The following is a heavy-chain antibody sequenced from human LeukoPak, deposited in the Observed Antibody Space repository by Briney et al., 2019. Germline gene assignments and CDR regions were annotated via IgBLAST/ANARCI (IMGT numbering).Heavy chain of an antibody. CDR3: ARRGYGYYDSSGYYFGRAFDI. J-gene: IGHJ3*02. Sequence: SETLSLTCTVSGGSISSSSYYWGWIRQPPGKGLEWIGSIYYSGSTYYNPSLKSRVTISVDTSKNQFSLKLSSVTAADTAVYYCARRGYGYYDSSGYYFGRAFDIWGQGTMVTVSS. V-gene: IGHV4-39*01. CDR1: GGSISSSSYY. CDR2: IYYSGST. D-gene: IGHD3-22*01.